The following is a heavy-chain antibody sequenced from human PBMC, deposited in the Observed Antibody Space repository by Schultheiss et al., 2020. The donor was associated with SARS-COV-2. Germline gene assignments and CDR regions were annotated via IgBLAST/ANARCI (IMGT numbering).Heavy chain of an antibody. J-gene: IGHJ3*02. Sequence: GGSLRLSCAASGFTFSSYAMHWVRQAPGKGLEWVSGISWNSGSIGYADSVKGRFTISRDNAKNSLYLQMNSLRAEDTALYYCAKDTLGTGADAFDIWGQGTMVTVSS. CDR3: AKDTLGTGADAFDI. CDR2: ISWNSGSI. D-gene: IGHD7-27*01. V-gene: IGHV3-9*01. CDR1: GFTFSSYA.